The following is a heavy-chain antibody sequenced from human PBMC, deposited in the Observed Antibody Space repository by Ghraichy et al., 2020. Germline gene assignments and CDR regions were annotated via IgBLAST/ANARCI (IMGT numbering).Heavy chain of an antibody. CDR3: ARDRLWFGYYYGMDV. J-gene: IGHJ6*02. CDR2: IYYSGST. V-gene: IGHV4-59*01. CDR1: GGSISSYY. Sequence: SETLSLTCTVSGGSISSYYWSWIRQPPGKGLEWIGYIYYSGSTNYNPSLKSRVTISVDTSKNQFSLKLSSVTAADTAVYYCARDRLWFGYYYGMDVWGQGTTVTVSS. D-gene: IGHD3-10*01.